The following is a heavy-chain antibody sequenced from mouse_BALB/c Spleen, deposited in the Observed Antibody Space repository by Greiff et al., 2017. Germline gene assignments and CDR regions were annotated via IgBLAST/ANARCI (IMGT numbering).Heavy chain of an antibody. D-gene: IGHD1-1*01. CDR3: ARDRYPYYYAMDY. Sequence: QVQLKQSGPGLVAPSQSLSITCTVSGFSLTSYGVHWVRQPPGKGLEWLGVIWAGGSTNYNSALMSRLSISKDNSKSQVFLKMNSLQTDDTAMYYSARDRYPYYYAMDYWGQGTSVTVSS. CDR2: IWAGGST. J-gene: IGHJ4*01. V-gene: IGHV2-9*02. CDR1: GFSLTSYG.